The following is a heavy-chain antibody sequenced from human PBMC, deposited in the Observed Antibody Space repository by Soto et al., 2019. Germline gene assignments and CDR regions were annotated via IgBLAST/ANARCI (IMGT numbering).Heavy chain of an antibody. J-gene: IGHJ5*02. V-gene: IGHV3-11*01. Sequence: QVQLVESGGGLVKPGGSLRLSCAASGIVFSDYMSWVRQAPGKGLEWLSYISGSGRTIYSADSVKGRFTISRDNATNSLYLQMNNVRAEDTAVYYCARLPFPWGGFDPWVQGTLVTVSS. CDR3: ARLPFPWGGFDP. D-gene: IGHD3-16*01. CDR2: ISGSGRTI. CDR1: GIVFSDY.